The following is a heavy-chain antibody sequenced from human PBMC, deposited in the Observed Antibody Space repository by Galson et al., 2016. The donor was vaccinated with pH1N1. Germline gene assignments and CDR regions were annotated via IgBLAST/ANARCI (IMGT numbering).Heavy chain of an antibody. Sequence: SLRLSCAASGFTFKSYAMNWLRQAPGKGPEWVSRISASGENTYYADSVRGRFTISRDNSKNTLFLQMDNLRAEDTAVYYCAKHDGSGYYYSRRLHWGQGTLVTVSS. D-gene: IGHD3-3*01. CDR3: AKHDGSGYYYSRRLH. V-gene: IGHV3-23*01. CDR2: ISASGENT. CDR1: GFTFKSYA. J-gene: IGHJ4*02.